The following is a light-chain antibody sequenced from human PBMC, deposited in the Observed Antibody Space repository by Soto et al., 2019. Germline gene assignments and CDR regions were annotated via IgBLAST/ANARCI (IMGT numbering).Light chain of an antibody. V-gene: IGKV3-20*01. CDR3: QQYGSSPRT. Sequence: EMVLTQSPGTLSLSPGERATLSCRASQSVSSSYLAWYQQKPGQAPRLLIYGASSSATGIPDRFSASGSGTDFTLTISRLEPEDFAVYYCQQYGSSPRTFGPGNKVYI. J-gene: IGKJ3*01. CDR2: GAS. CDR1: QSVSSSY.